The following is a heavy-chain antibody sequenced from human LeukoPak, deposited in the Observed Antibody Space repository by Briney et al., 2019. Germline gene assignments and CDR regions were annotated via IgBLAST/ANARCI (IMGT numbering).Heavy chain of an antibody. CDR1: GFTFSNAW. D-gene: IGHD6-19*01. V-gene: IGHV3-23*01. J-gene: IGHJ3*02. CDR2: ISGSGGST. CDR3: VGYSSGWYGYDAFDI. Sequence: GGSLRLSCAASGFTFSNAWMSWVRQAPGKGLEWVSAISGSGGSTYYADSVKGRFTISRDNSKNTLYLQMNSLRAEDTAVYSCVGYSSGWYGYDAFDIWGQGTMVTVSS.